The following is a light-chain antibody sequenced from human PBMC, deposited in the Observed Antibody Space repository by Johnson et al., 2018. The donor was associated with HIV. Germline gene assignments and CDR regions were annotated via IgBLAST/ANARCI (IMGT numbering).Light chain of an antibody. V-gene: IGLV1-51*01. Sequence: QSVLTQPPSVSAAPGQKVTISCSGSSSNIGNSYVSWYQQLPGTAPKLLIYENNKRPSGIPDRFSGSKSGPSATLGITGLQTGDAADYYCGTWDSSLSADVFGTGTKVTVL. CDR2: ENN. CDR1: SSNIGNSY. CDR3: GTWDSSLSADV. J-gene: IGLJ1*01.